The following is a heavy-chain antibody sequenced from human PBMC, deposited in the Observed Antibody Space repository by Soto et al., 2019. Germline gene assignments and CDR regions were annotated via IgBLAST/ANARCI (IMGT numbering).Heavy chain of an antibody. CDR1: VDSITTYY. CDR2: IDASGNT. J-gene: IGHJ6*02. Sequence: SETLSLTCTVSVDSITTYYWSWIRQPAGKGLEWIGRIDASGNTNYDPSLNSRVTMSIDASKKQFSLKLTSVTAADTAIYYCARYSNNWFQTEGMDVWGQGTTVTVSS. V-gene: IGHV4-4*07. D-gene: IGHD6-13*01. CDR3: ARYSNNWFQTEGMDV.